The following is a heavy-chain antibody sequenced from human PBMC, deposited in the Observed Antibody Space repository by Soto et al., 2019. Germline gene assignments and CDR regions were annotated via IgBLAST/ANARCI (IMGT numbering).Heavy chain of an antibody. V-gene: IGHV1-69*12. D-gene: IGHD3-22*01. Sequence: QVQLVQSGAEVKKPGSSVKVSCKSSGGTFSNYGFSWVRQAPGQGLECMGVIVPIFGGEHPQKFQGRVTITADECTNTVSMELRGLRSEDTAVYYCARGGSDYEGSGYYQGPVWGQGTTVTVSS. CDR3: ARGGSDYEGSGYYQGPV. CDR2: IVPIFGG. J-gene: IGHJ6*02. CDR1: GGTFSNYG.